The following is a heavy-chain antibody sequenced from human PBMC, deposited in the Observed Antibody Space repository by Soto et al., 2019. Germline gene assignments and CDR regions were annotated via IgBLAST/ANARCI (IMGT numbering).Heavy chain of an antibody. Sequence: EVQLVESGGGLVQPGGSLRLSCAASGFTFSTYWMHWVRQVPGKGLVWVSRINSDGSTTSYADSVKGRFTISRDNAKNTLFLQMNSLRAEDTAVYYCAGGVATLRAWGQGTLGTVSS. D-gene: IGHD5-12*01. CDR1: GFTFSTYW. J-gene: IGHJ5*02. V-gene: IGHV3-74*01. CDR3: AGGVATLRA. CDR2: INSDGSTT.